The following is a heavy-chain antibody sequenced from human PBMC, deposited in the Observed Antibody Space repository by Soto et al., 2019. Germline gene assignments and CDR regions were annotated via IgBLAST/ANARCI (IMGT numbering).Heavy chain of an antibody. CDR1: GYTFTSYG. CDR3: AREFYDFWSGYYTGSLNY. CDR2: ISAYNGNT. Sequence: QVQLVQSGAEVKKPGASVKVSCKASGYTFTSYGISWVRQAPGQGLEWMGWISAYNGNTNYAQKLQGRVTMTTDTSTSTVYMELRSLRSDDTAVYYCAREFYDFWSGYYTGSLNYWGQGTLVTVSS. V-gene: IGHV1-18*01. J-gene: IGHJ4*02. D-gene: IGHD3-3*01.